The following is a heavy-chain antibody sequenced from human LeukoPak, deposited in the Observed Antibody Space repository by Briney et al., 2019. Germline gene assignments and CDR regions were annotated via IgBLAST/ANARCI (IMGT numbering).Heavy chain of an antibody. CDR3: ARGRSPPPFNWFDP. CDR1: GYSISSGYY. Sequence: SETLSLTCAVSGYSISSGYYWGWIRQPPGKGLEWIGSIYHSGSTYYNPSLKSRVTISVDTSKNQFSLKLSSVTAADTAVYYCARGRSPPPFNWFDPWGQGTLVTVSS. J-gene: IGHJ5*02. V-gene: IGHV4-38-2*01. D-gene: IGHD6-13*01. CDR2: IYHSGST.